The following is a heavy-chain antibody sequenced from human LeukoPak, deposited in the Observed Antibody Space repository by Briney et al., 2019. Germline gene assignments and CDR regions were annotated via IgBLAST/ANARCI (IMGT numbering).Heavy chain of an antibody. V-gene: IGHV3-15*01. J-gene: IGHJ1*01. CDR2: IKSKTDGGTT. Sequence: GGSLRLSCAASGFTFSNAWMSWVRQAPGKGLEWVGRIKSKTDGGTTDYAAPVKGRFTISRDDSKNTLYLQMNSLKTEDTAVYYCTTSIVVVITTAEYFQHWGQGTLVTVFS. CDR3: TTSIVVVITTAEYFQH. CDR1: GFTFSNAW. D-gene: IGHD3-22*01.